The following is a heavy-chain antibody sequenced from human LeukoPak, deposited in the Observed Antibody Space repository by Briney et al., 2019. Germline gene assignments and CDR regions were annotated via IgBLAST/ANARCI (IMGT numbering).Heavy chain of an antibody. CDR1: GFTFSSYS. CDR2: ISSSSSYI. D-gene: IGHD5-12*01. J-gene: IGHJ4*02. V-gene: IGHV3-21*01. CDR3: ARVEGNIVTTTESYFDY. Sequence: GGSLRLSCAASGFTFSSYSMNWVRQAPGKGLEWVSSISSSSSYIYYADSVNGRFTISRDNAKNSLYLQMNSLRAEDTAVYYCARVEGNIVTTTESYFDYWGQGTLVTVSS.